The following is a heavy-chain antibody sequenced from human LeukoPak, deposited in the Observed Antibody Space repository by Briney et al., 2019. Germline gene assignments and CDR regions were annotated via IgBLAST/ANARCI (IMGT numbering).Heavy chain of an antibody. CDR3: AKDYYYDSSGNGEGYHFDY. CDR1: GFTFISYA. CDR2: ISGSGGST. V-gene: IGHV3-23*01. D-gene: IGHD3-22*01. J-gene: IGHJ4*02. Sequence: GGSLRLSCAASGFTFISYAMSWVRQAPGKGLEWVSAISGSGGSTYYADSVKGRFTISRDNSKNTLYLQMNSLRAEDTAVYYCAKDYYYDSSGNGEGYHFDYWGQGTLVTVSS.